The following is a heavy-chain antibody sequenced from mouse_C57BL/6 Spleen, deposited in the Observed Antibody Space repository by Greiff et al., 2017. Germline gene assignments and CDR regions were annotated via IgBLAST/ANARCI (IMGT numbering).Heavy chain of an antibody. CDR2: ISGGGGNT. V-gene: IGHV5-9*01. J-gene: IGHJ4*01. Sequence: DVKLVESGGGLVKPGGSLKLSCAASGFTFSSYTMSWVRQTPEKRLEWVATISGGGGNTYYPDSVKGRFTISRDNAKNTLYLQMSSLRSEDTALYYCARHGYYRFYYAMDYWGQGTSVTVSS. CDR3: ARHGYYRFYYAMDY. D-gene: IGHD1-1*01. CDR1: GFTFSSYT.